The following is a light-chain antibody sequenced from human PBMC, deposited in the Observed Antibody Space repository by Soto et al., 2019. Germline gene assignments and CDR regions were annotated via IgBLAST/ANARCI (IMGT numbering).Light chain of an antibody. J-gene: IGLJ2*01. CDR3: SSYTSSNVV. V-gene: IGLV2-14*01. Sequence: QSALTQPASVSGSPGQSITISCTGTSSDVGGYNYVSWYQQHPGKAPKLMIYDVSNRPSGVSNRFSGSKSGNTASLTISGLQAEDEADYYCSSYTSSNVVFGGGTPLTVL. CDR1: SSDVGGYNY. CDR2: DVS.